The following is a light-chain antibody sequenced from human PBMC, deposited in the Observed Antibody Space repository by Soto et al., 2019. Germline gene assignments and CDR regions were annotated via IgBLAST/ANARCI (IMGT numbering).Light chain of an antibody. CDR3: VLYMGSGIWV. V-gene: IGLV8-61*01. Sequence: QTVVTQEPSFSVSPGRTVTLTCGLSSGSVSTSYYPSWYQQTPGQAPRTLIYSTNTRSSGVPDRFSGSILGNKAALTITGAQLDDESDYYCVLYMGSGIWVFGGGTKLTVL. CDR1: SGSVSTSYY. CDR2: STN. J-gene: IGLJ3*02.